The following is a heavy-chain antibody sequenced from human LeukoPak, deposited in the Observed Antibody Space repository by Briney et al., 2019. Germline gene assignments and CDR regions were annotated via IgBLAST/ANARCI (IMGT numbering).Heavy chain of an antibody. V-gene: IGHV4-39*01. D-gene: IGHD3-22*01. J-gene: IGHJ4*02. CDR3: ARSPALITMIVVVDEHFDY. CDR2: IYYSGST. CDR1: GGSISSSSYY. Sequence: ASETLSLTCTVSGGSISSSSYYWGWIRQPPGKGLEWIGSIYYSGSTYYNPSLKSRVTISVDTSKNQFSLKLSSVTAADTAVYYCARSPALITMIVVVDEHFDYWGQGTLVTVSS.